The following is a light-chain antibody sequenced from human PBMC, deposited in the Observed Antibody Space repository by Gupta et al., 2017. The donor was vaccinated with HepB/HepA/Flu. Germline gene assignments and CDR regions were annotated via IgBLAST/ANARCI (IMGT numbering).Light chain of an antibody. Sequence: DIQMTQSPSSLSASVGDRVTITCRASQSISSYLNWYQQKPGKAPKLLIYAASSLQSGVPSRFSGSGSGTDFTLTISSRQPEDFATYYCQQSYSTRGYTFGQGTXLEIK. J-gene: IGKJ2*01. CDR1: QSISSY. V-gene: IGKV1-39*01. CDR2: AAS. CDR3: QQSYSTRGYT.